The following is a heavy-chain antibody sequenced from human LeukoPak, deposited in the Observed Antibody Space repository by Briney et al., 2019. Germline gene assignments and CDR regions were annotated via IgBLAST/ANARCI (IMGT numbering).Heavy chain of an antibody. Sequence: GGSLRLSCAASGFTFNTYWMHWVSHAPGKGLVWVSGINTDGSSTTYADSVKGRFTISRDNAKNPLYLQMNSLRAEDTAVYYCARGSYGGRGIWFDPWGRGTLVTVSS. V-gene: IGHV3-74*01. J-gene: IGHJ5*02. D-gene: IGHD3-10*01. CDR1: GFTFNTYW. CDR2: INTDGSST. CDR3: ARGSYGGRGIWFDP.